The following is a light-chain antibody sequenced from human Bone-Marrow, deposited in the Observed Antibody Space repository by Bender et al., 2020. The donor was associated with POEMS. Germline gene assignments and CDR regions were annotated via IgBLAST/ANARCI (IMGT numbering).Light chain of an antibody. V-gene: IGLV1-40*01. J-gene: IGLJ3*02. Sequence: QSVLTQPPSVSGAPGQRVTISCTGSSSNTGSGYDINWYQHLPGTAPKLLIHGYNNRHSGVPDRFSGSKSGTSASLAITGLQAEDEGDYYCQSYDNSLGGWVFGGGTKLTVL. CDR3: QSYDNSLGGWV. CDR1: SSNTGSGYD. CDR2: GYN.